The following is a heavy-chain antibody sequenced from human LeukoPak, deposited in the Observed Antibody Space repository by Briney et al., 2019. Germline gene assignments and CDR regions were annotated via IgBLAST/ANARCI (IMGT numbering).Heavy chain of an antibody. CDR1: GITFSNYW. D-gene: IGHD1-26*01. V-gene: IGHV3-7*01. Sequence: GGSLRLSCAASGITFSNYWMSWVRQAPGKGREWVANIKQDGREKYYMDSVKGRFTISRDNAKNSLYLQRNSLGAEDTAVYYCASGGGATRSGYACDMWGQGTMVTVSS. J-gene: IGHJ3*02. CDR3: ASGGGATRSGYACDM. CDR2: IKQDGREK.